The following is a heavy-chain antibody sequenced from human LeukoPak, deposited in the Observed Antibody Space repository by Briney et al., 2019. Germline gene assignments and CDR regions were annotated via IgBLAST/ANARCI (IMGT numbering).Heavy chain of an antibody. D-gene: IGHD1-26*01. J-gene: IGHJ4*02. CDR1: GYTFNSYG. Sequence: ASVKVSCKASGYTFNSYGISWVRQAPGQGLAWMGWISPYNGNTNYAQMLQGRVTMTTDTSTSTAYMELRSLRSDDTAVYYCARDSVVGPTKGCFDYWGQGNLVTVSS. CDR3: ARDSVVGPTKGCFDY. V-gene: IGHV1-18*01. CDR2: ISPYNGNT.